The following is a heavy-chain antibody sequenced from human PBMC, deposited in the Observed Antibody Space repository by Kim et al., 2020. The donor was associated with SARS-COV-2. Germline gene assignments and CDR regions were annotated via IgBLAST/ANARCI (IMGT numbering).Heavy chain of an antibody. V-gene: IGHV3-66*01. CDR2: VYNSGSS. D-gene: IGHD3-10*01. CDR1: GFTVSSYY. Sequence: GGSLRLSCTASGFTVSSYYMNWVRQAPGKGLEWLSIVYNSGSSNYEAAVEGSRTIFRDNYSNILYHQINSLLGEDTAVDYYAGSILCDGDEVLDVCGQ. CDR3: AGSILCDGDEVLDV. J-gene: IGHJ3*01.